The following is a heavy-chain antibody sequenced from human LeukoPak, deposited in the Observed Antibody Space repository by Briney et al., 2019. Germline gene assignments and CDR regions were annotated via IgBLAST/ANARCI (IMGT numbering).Heavy chain of an antibody. J-gene: IGHJ5*02. CDR3: ARELRFLEWFRYNWFDP. Sequence: SETLSLTCTVSGGSISSGSYYWSWIRQPAGKGLEWIGRIYTSGSTNYNPSLKSRVTISVDTSKNQFFLKLSSVTAADTAVYYCARELRFLEWFRYNWFDPWGQGTLVTVSS. CDR1: GGSISSGSYY. D-gene: IGHD3-3*01. V-gene: IGHV4-61*02. CDR2: IYTSGST.